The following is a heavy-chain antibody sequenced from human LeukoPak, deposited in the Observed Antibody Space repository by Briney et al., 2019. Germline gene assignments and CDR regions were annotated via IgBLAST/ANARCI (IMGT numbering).Heavy chain of an antibody. J-gene: IGHJ4*02. CDR1: GGSISSYY. CDR3: ARGRWGYYDILTGYYDY. CDR2: IYTSGST. V-gene: IGHV4-4*07. Sequence: SETLSLTCTVSGGSISSYYWSWIRQPAGKGLEWIGRIYTSGSTNYNPSLKSRVTMSVDTSKNQFSLKLSSVTAADTAVYYCARGRWGYYDILTGYYDYWGQGTLVTVSS. D-gene: IGHD3-9*01.